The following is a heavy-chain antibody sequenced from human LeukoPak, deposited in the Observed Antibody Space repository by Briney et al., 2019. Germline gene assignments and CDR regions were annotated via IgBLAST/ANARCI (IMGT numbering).Heavy chain of an antibody. CDR1: GFTFSSYW. J-gene: IGHJ6*02. V-gene: IGHV3-74*01. CDR3: ARYPFRYFDWLSFGDYDGMDV. Sequence: PGGSLRLSCAASGFTFSSYWMHWVRQAPGKGLVWVSRINSDGSSTSYADSVRGRFTISRDNAKNTLYLQMNSLGAEDTAVYYCARYPFRYFDWLSFGDYDGMDVWGQGTTVTVSS. D-gene: IGHD3-9*01. CDR2: INSDGSST.